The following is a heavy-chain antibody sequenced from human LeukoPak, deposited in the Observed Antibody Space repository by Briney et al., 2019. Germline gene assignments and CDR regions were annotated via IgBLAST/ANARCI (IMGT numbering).Heavy chain of an antibody. J-gene: IGHJ3*02. CDR2: ISAYNGNT. V-gene: IGHV1-18*04. CDR3: AREGIVDATGAFDI. Sequence: VASVKVSCKASGYTFTGYYMHWVRQAPGQGLEWMGWISAYNGNTNYAQKLQGRVTMTTDTSTSTAYMELRSLRSDDTAVYYCAREGIVDATGAFDIWGQGTMVTVSS. D-gene: IGHD1-26*01. CDR1: GYTFTGYY.